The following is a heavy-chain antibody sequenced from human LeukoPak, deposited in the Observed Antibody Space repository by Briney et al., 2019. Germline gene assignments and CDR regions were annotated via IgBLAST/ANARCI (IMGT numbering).Heavy chain of an antibody. J-gene: IGHJ4*02. CDR1: GFTFSSYA. Sequence: GGSLRLSCAASGFTFSSYAMSWVRQAPGKGLEWGSAISGSGGSPYFADAVKGRFTISRDNSKNTLYLQMNSLRAEDTAVYYCAKAGDTYYDFWSGYYSGCFDYWGQGTLVTVSS. CDR2: ISGSGGSP. V-gene: IGHV3-23*01. CDR3: AKAGDTYYDFWSGYYSGCFDY. D-gene: IGHD3-3*01.